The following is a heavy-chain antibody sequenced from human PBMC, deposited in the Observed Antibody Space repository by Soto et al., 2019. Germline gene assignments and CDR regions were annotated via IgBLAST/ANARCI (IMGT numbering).Heavy chain of an antibody. CDR3: ARGDGAARPFDY. CDR1: GFTFSSYA. Sequence: SLRLSCAASGFTFSSYAMHWVRQAPGKGLEWVAVVSYDGSNKYYADSVKGRFTISRDNSKNTLYLQMNSLRAEDTAVYYCARGDGAARPFDYWGQGTLVTVSS. V-gene: IGHV3-30-3*01. D-gene: IGHD6-6*01. J-gene: IGHJ4*02. CDR2: VSYDGSNK.